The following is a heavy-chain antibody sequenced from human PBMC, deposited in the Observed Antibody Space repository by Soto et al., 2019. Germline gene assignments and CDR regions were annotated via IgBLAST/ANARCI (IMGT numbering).Heavy chain of an antibody. CDR2: IRSKAYGGTT. CDR1: GFTFGDYA. Sequence: PGGSLRLSCTASGFTFGDYAMSWFRQAPGKGLEWVGFIRSKAYGGTTEYAASVKGRFTISRDDSKSIAYLQMNSLKTEDTAVYYCTRDPLPGYCSGGSCYSGEIHDYWSQGTLVTVSS. J-gene: IGHJ4*02. CDR3: TRDPLPGYCSGGSCYSGEIHDY. D-gene: IGHD2-15*01. V-gene: IGHV3-49*03.